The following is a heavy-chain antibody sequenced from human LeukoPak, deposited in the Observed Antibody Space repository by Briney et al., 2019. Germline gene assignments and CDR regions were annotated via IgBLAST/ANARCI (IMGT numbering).Heavy chain of an antibody. CDR2: IYYSGST. D-gene: IGHD2-15*01. V-gene: IGHV4-59*08. J-gene: IGHJ4*02. Sequence: SETLSLTCTVSGGSINNYHWSWIRQPPGKGLEWIGYIYYSGSTNYNPSLKSRVTISVDTSKNQFSLKLSSVTAADTAVYYCARHQRWSYFDYWGQGTLVTVSS. CDR1: GGSINNYH. CDR3: ARHQRWSYFDY.